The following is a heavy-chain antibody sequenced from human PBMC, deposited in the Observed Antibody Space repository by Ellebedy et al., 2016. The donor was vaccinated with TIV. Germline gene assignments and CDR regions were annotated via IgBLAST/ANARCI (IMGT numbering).Heavy chain of an antibody. J-gene: IGHJ4*02. CDR1: GYTFTSYG. D-gene: IGHD1-26*01. V-gene: IGHV1-18*01. CDR2: ISAYNGNT. Sequence: ASVKVSCXASGYTFTSYGISWVRQAPGQGLEWMGWISAYNGNTKYSQKFQGRVTITRDTSASTAYMELSSLRSEDTAVYYCARGLSGSYYGLDYWGQGTLVTVSS. CDR3: ARGLSGSYYGLDY.